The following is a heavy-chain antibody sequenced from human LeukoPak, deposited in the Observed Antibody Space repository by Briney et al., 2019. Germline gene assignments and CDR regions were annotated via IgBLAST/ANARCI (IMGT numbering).Heavy chain of an antibody. CDR2: ISYDGSNK. CDR1: GFTFSSYA. CDR3: ARGKRCSSTSCYSIDY. Sequence: PGRSLRLSCAASGFTFSSYAMHWVRQAPGKGLEWVAVISYDGSNKYYADSVKGRFTISRDNSKNTLYLQMNSLRAEDTAVYYCARGKRCSSTSCYSIDYWGQGTLVTVSS. V-gene: IGHV3-30*01. D-gene: IGHD2-2*01. J-gene: IGHJ4*02.